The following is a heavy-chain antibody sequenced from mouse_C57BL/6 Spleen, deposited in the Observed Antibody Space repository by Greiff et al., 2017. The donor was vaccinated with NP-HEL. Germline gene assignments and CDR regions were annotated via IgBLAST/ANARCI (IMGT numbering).Heavy chain of an antibody. J-gene: IGHJ2*01. V-gene: IGHV1-50*01. CDR2: IDPSDSYS. CDR3: ARRGDYGERGDY. CDR1: GYTFTSYW. Sequence: VQLQQPGAELVKPGASVKLSCKASGYTFTSYWMQWVKQRPGQGLEWIGKIDPSDSYSNYDQKFKGKATLTVDTSSSTAYMRLSSLTSEDSAVYDGARRGDYGERGDYWGQGTTVTVSS. D-gene: IGHD2-4*01.